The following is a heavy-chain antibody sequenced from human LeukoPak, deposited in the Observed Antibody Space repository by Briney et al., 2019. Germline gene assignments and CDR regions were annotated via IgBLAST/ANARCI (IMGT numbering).Heavy chain of an antibody. Sequence: GRSLRLSCAASGFTFSSYGMHWVRQAPGKGLEWVAVIWYDGSNADSVKGRFTISRDNSKNTLYLQMNSLRAEDTAVYYCAKANSGSYASFDYWGQGTLVTVSS. CDR1: GFTFSSYG. CDR2: IWYDGS. CDR3: AKANSGSYASFDY. J-gene: IGHJ4*02. V-gene: IGHV3-33*06. D-gene: IGHD1-26*01.